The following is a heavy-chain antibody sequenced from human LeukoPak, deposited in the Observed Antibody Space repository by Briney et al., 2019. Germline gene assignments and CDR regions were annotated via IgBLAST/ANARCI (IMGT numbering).Heavy chain of an antibody. D-gene: IGHD5-18*01. CDR1: GYSFTSYW. CDR3: ARRGYSYGFAHYYYMDV. CDR2: IYPGDSDT. Sequence: GESLEISCKGSGYSFTSYWIGWVRQMPGKGLEWMGIIYPGDSDTRYSPSFQGQVTISADKSISTAYLQWSSLKASDTAMYYCARRGYSYGFAHYYYMDVWGKGTTVTVSS. J-gene: IGHJ6*03. V-gene: IGHV5-51*01.